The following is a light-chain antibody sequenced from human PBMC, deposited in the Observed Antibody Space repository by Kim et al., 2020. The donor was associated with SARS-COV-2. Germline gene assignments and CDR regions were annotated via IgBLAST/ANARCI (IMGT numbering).Light chain of an antibody. Sequence: QSARPTCTRDSNNVGDPGPAWLQHHQGHPPKLLSNWNNNQPSGISERLSASRSGNTASLTITGLQPEDEADYYCSAWDSGLSAWVFGGGTQLTVL. V-gene: IGLV10-54*01. J-gene: IGLJ3*02. CDR3: SAWDSGLSAWV. CDR2: WNN. CDR1: SNNVGDPG.